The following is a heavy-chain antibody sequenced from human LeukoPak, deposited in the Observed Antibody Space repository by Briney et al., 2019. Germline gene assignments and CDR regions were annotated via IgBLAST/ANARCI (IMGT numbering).Heavy chain of an antibody. Sequence: SETLSLTCSVSGGSISSYYWSWIRQPPGKGLEWIGYIYYSGSTNYNPSLKSRVTISVDTSKNQFSLKLRSVTAADTAVYYCARTTEGYCRSTSCYGFDYYYYMDVWGKGTTVTISS. CDR2: IYYSGST. J-gene: IGHJ6*03. D-gene: IGHD2-2*01. CDR1: GGSISSYY. CDR3: ARTTEGYCRSTSCYGFDYYYYMDV. V-gene: IGHV4-59*01.